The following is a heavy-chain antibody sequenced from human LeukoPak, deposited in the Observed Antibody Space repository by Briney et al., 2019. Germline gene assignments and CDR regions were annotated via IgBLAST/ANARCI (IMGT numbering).Heavy chain of an antibody. J-gene: IGHJ4*02. CDR2: IYSGGNT. CDR3: ARGETSSYDY. D-gene: IGHD2-2*01. V-gene: IGHV3-53*01. CDR1: GFTVSINY. Sequence: PGGSLSLSCAASGFTVSINYMSWVRQAPGKGLEWVSVIYSGGNTYYADSVKGRFTISRDNSKNTVYLQMNSLRAEDTAVYYCARGETSSYDYWGQGTLVTVSS.